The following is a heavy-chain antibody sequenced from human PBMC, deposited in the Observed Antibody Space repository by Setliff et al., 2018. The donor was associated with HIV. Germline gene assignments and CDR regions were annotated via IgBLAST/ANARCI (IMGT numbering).Heavy chain of an antibody. CDR3: ARAMSSSWYIDGFDI. D-gene: IGHD6-13*01. CDR1: GGSFTDYY. CDR2: INHSGST. J-gene: IGHJ3*02. Sequence: SETLSLTCAVFGGSFTDYYWIWIRQPPGKGLEWIGEINHSGSTHYNPSLKSQVTISVDTSKNRLSLKLSSVTAADAAVYYCARAMSSSWYIDGFDIWGQGTVVTVSS. V-gene: IGHV4-34*09.